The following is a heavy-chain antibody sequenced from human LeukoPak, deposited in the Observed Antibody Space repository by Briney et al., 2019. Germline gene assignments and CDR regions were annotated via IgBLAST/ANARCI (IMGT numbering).Heavy chain of an antibody. V-gene: IGHV1-18*01. CDR1: GYTFTSYG. D-gene: IGHD1-26*01. J-gene: IGHJ4*02. CDR2: ISAYNGDT. Sequence: ASVKVSCKASGYTFTSYGFSGVRQAPGQGQEWMGWISAYNGDTKYARRYQGRVTLTTDTATGSAYMELRSLRYDDTAVYYCARDYRARVGRHSDLGGECDYWGQGTLVTVSS. CDR3: ARDYRARVGRHSDLGGECDY.